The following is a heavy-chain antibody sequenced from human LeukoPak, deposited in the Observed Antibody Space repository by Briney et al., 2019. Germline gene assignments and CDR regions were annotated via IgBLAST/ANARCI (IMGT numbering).Heavy chain of an antibody. J-gene: IGHJ4*02. CDR2: IHLEGNEK. Sequence: GGSLRLSCAASGFTFSKFRMSWVRQAPGRGLEWVANIHLEGNEKYPVESAKGRFTISRDNTKNLLFLQMNDLKVEDTAVYYCARGGDFSGDHWGQGTLVTVSS. CDR1: GFTFSKFR. V-gene: IGHV3-7*04. D-gene: IGHD2/OR15-2a*01. CDR3: ARGGDFSGDH.